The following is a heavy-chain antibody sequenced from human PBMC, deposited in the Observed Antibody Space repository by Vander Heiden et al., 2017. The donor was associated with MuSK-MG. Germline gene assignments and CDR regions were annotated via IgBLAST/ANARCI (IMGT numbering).Heavy chain of an antibody. D-gene: IGHD1-26*01. CDR3: AKDLNAGIVPVYHFDY. V-gene: IGHV3-9*01. Sequence: EVQLVESGGGLVQPGRSLRLSCEGSGFTFDDHGMHWVRQAPGKGLEWVAGIGWNSGRRGYADSVKGRFTISRDNAKNSLFLQMNSLRPEDTAFYYCAKDLNAGIVPVYHFDYWGQGILVTVAS. J-gene: IGHJ4*02. CDR2: IGWNSGRR. CDR1: GFTFDDHG.